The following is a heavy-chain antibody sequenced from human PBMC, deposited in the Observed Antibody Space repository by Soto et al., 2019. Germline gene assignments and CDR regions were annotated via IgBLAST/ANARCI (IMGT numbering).Heavy chain of an antibody. CDR1: GGSISSGGYY. CDR3: ARSETSRNAFDI. V-gene: IGHV4-31*03. J-gene: IGHJ3*02. Sequence: LSLTCTVSGGSISSGGYYWSWIRQHPGKGLEWIGYIYYSGSTYYNPSLKSRVTISVDTSKNQFSLKLSSVTAADTAVYYCARSETSRNAFDIWGQGTMVTVSS. CDR2: IYYSGST.